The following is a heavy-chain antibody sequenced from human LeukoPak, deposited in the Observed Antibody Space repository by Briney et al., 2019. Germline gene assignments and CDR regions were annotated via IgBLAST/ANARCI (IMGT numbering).Heavy chain of an antibody. J-gene: IGHJ4*02. D-gene: IGHD3-22*01. CDR1: GFTFSSYA. V-gene: IGHV3-30*04. Sequence: PGRSLRLSCAASGFTFSSYAMHWVRQAPGKGLEWVAVISYDGSNKYYADSVKGRFTISRDNSKNTLYLQMNSLRAEDTAVYYCARGPPYDPLVVDYWGQGTLVTVSS. CDR3: ARGPPYDPLVVDY. CDR2: ISYDGSNK.